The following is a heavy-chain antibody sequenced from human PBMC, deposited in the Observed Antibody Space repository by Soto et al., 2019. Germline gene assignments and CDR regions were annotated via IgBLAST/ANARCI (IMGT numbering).Heavy chain of an antibody. V-gene: IGHV4-61*01. D-gene: IGHD1-1*01. CDR3: ARDKGGWNGGAFDI. J-gene: IGHJ3*02. CDR1: GGSVSSGSYY. CDR2: IYYSGST. Sequence: SETLSLTCTVSGGSVSSGSYYWSWIRQPPGKGLEWIGYIYYSGSTNYNPSLKSRVTISVDTSKNQFSLKLSSVTAADTAVYYCARDKGGWNGGAFDIWGQGTMVTVSS.